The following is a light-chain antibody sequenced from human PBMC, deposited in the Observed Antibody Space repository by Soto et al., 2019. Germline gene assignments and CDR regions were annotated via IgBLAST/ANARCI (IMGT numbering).Light chain of an antibody. CDR1: QSISSW. Sequence: DIQMTQSPATLSASVGDRVTITCRASQSISSWLAWYQQKPGKVPKLLIDDASSLESGVPSRFSGSGCGTELPPTISSRQPDYFAAYHLQLYYTYAWTLVQGTMVEIK. CDR2: DAS. J-gene: IGKJ1*01. V-gene: IGKV1-5*01. CDR3: QLYYTYAWT.